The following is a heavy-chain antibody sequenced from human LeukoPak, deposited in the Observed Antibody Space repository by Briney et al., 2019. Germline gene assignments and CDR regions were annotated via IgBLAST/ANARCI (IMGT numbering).Heavy chain of an antibody. D-gene: IGHD4-17*01. CDR3: ARPYGAAGLD. Sequence: SETLSLTWTVSGXSISSSSYYWGWIRQPPGKGLEWIGSIYYSGSTYYNPSLKSRVTISVDTSKNQFSLKLSSVTAADTAVYYCARPYGAAGLDWGQGTLVTVSS. CDR1: GXSISSSSYY. CDR2: IYYSGST. V-gene: IGHV4-39*01. J-gene: IGHJ4*02.